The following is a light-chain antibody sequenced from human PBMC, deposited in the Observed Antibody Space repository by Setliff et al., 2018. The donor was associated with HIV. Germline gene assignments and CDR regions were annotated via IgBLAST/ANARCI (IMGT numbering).Light chain of an antibody. J-gene: IGLJ1*01. Sequence: QSVLTQPPSASGSPGQSVTISCTGTSSDVGGYNYVSWYQQHPGKAPKLMIYDVSKRPSGVSNRFSGSKSGNTASLTISGLQAEDEADYYCSSYTSSSTYVFGTGTKGTVL. V-gene: IGLV2-14*01. CDR3: SSYTSSSTYV. CDR1: SSDVGGYNY. CDR2: DVS.